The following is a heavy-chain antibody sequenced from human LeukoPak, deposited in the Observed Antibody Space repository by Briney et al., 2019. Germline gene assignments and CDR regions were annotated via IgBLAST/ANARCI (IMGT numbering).Heavy chain of an antibody. J-gene: IGHJ4*02. CDR1: GFTVSSNY. CDR3: ARDLIGGWPFDY. V-gene: IGHV3-66*01. D-gene: IGHD6-19*01. Sequence: GGSLRLSCAASGFTVSSNYMSWVCQAPEKGLEWVSVIHSGGTIYYADSVKGRFTISRDNSKDTLYLQMNSLRADDTAVYYCARDLIGGWPFDYWGQGTLVNVSS. CDR2: IHSGGTI.